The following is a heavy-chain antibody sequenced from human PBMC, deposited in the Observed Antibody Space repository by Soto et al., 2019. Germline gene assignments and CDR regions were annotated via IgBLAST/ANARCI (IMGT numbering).Heavy chain of an antibody. D-gene: IGHD7-27*01. CDR2: IWYDGSNK. Sequence: QVQLVESGGGVVQPGRTTRLSCAASGFTFSSYGMHWVRQAPGKGLEWVALIWYDGSNKYYAESVKGRFTISRANSKNTLYLPLHSRRAEDRDVYYCAPKDSNWSPPFDIWGQGTMLSVSS. CDR3: APKDSNWSPPFDI. V-gene: IGHV3-33*08. J-gene: IGHJ3*02. CDR1: GFTFSSYG.